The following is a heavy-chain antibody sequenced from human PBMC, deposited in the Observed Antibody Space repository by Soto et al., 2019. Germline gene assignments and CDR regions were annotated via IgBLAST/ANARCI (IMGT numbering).Heavy chain of an antibody. V-gene: IGHV3-33*01. CDR2: IWYDGSNK. Sequence: QVQLVESGGGVVQPGRSLRLSCAASGFTFSSYGMHWVRQAPGKGLEWVAVIWYDGSNKYYADSVKGRFTISRDNSKNTLYLQMYSLRAEDTAVYYCAREGRGYSYGLDYWGQGTLVTVSS. CDR3: AREGRGYSYGLDY. D-gene: IGHD5-18*01. CDR1: GFTFSSYG. J-gene: IGHJ4*02.